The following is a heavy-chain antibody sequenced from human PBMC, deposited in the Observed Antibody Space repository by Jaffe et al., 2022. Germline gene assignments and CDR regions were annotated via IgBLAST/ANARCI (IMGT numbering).Heavy chain of an antibody. CDR3: ARGGALNLRYDYYGSGSYYIVDY. J-gene: IGHJ4*02. Sequence: QVQLQQWGAGLLKPSETLSLTCAVYGGSFSGYYWSWIRQPPGKGLEWIGEINHSGSTNYNPSLKSRVTISVDTSKNQFSLKLSSVTAADTAVYYCARGGALNLRYDYYGSGSYYIVDYWGQGTLVTVSS. CDR2: INHSGST. CDR1: GGSFSGYY. D-gene: IGHD3-10*01. V-gene: IGHV4-34*01.